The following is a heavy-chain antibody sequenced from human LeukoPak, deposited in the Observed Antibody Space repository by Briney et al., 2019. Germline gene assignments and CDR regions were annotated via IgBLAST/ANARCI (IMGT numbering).Heavy chain of an antibody. CDR1: GFTFSSYG. CDR2: IRYDGSNK. Sequence: GGSLRLSCAASGFTFSSYGMHWVRQAPGKGLEGVAFIRYDGSNKYYADSVKGRFTISRDNSKNTLYLQMNSLRAEDTAVYYCAKDWGSSSPLGEYFDYWGQGTLVTVSS. J-gene: IGHJ4*02. V-gene: IGHV3-30*02. CDR3: AKDWGSSSPLGEYFDY. D-gene: IGHD3-16*01.